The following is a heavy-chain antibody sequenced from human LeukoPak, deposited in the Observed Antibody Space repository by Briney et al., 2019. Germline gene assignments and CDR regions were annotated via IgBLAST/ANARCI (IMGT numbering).Heavy chain of an antibody. CDR1: GFTFSNAW. CDR2: IKSKTVGGTT. Sequence: GGSLRLSCAASGFTFSNAWMSWVRQAPGKGLEWVGRIKSKTVGGTTDYAVPAKGRFIISRDDSKNTLYLQMDSLKTEDTAVYYCTTSLAYCVGDCYPTRWGQGTLVTVSS. D-gene: IGHD2-21*02. J-gene: IGHJ4*02. CDR3: TTSLAYCVGDCYPTR. V-gene: IGHV3-15*01.